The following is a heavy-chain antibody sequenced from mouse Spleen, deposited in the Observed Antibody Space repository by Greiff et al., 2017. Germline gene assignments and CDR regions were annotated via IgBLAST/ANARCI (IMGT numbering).Heavy chain of an antibody. CDR2: IDPFNGGT. CDR3: ASYGYDLYAMDY. D-gene: IGHD2-2*01. V-gene: IGHV1S135*01. J-gene: IGHJ4*01. Sequence: VQLQQSGPELMKPGASVKISCKASGYSFTSYYMHWVKQSHGKSLEWIGYIDPFNGGTSYNQKFKGKATLTVDKSSSTAYMHLSSLTSEDSAVYYCASYGYDLYAMDYWGQGTSVTVSS. CDR1: GYSFTSYY.